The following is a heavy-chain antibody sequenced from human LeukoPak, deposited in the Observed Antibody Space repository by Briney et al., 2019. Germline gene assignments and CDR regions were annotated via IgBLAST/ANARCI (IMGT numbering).Heavy chain of an antibody. J-gene: IGHJ4*02. CDR2: IHHSGSI. Sequence: PSGTLSLTCAVSGVSISSNLWWTWVRQPPGKGLEWIAEIHHSGSINYNPSLKSRVTISVDKAKNQFSLNLNSVTAADTAVYYCARGGYRSFDYWGQGTLVTVSS. CDR3: ARGGYRSFDY. V-gene: IGHV4-4*02. CDR1: GVSISSNLW. D-gene: IGHD1-1*01.